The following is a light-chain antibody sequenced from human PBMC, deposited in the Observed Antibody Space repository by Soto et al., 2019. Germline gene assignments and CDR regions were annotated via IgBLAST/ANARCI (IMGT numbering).Light chain of an antibody. CDR1: SSDVGGYNY. CDR3: SSYGGYNNVV. J-gene: IGLJ1*01. Sequence: QSVLTQSPSASGSPGQSVTISCTGTSSDVGGYNYVSWFQQHPGKAPRLIIHEVNQRPSGVPDRFSGSKSGNTASLTVSGLQAEDEGTYYCSSYGGYNNVVFGTGTKV. V-gene: IGLV2-8*01. CDR2: EVN.